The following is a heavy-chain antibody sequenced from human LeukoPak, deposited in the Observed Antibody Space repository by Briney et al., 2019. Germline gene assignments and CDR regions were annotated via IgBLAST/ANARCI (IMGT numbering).Heavy chain of an antibody. J-gene: IGHJ4*02. CDR1: GGSISSYY. Sequence: PSETLSLTCTVSGGSISSYYWNWIRQPPGKGLEWIGYIYYTGTSKYNPSLNSRVTISIDTSKRQFSLRLRSVSAADTAMYYCASSHMLQYCTRPNCGKEFDHWGQGTLITVSS. V-gene: IGHV4-59*01. CDR2: IYYTGTS. CDR3: ASSHMLQYCTRPNCGKEFDH. D-gene: IGHD2-8*01.